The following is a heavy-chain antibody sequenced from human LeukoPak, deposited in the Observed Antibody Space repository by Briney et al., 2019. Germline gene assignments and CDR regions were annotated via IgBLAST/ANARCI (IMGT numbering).Heavy chain of an antibody. CDR3: ARLDDFTDYVYAFDV. CDR1: GYSFTSYW. J-gene: IGHJ3*01. V-gene: IGHV5-51*01. D-gene: IGHD3-16*01. Sequence: GESLKISCKGSGYSFTSYWIGWVRQMPGRGLEWMGIIYPPDSDTRYRPSFQGQVTISADKSTSTAYLQWSSLKASDTARYYCARLDDFTDYVYAFDVWGQGTMVTVSS. CDR2: IYPPDSDT.